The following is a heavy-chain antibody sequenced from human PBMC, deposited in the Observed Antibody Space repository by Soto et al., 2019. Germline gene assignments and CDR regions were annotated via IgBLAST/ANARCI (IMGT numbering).Heavy chain of an antibody. CDR2: ISGSGGST. Sequence: EVQLLESGGGLVQPGGSLRLSCAASGFTFSSYAMSWVRQAPGKGLEWVSAISGSGGSTYYADSVKGRFTISRDNSKNTLYLQMNSLRAEDTAVYYCAKGRGSSSSGRYNWFDPWGQGTLVTVSS. CDR3: AKGRGSSSSGRYNWFDP. V-gene: IGHV3-23*01. D-gene: IGHD6-6*01. J-gene: IGHJ5*02. CDR1: GFTFSSYA.